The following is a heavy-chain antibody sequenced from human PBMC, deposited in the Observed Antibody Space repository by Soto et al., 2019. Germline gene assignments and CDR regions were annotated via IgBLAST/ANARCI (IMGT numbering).Heavy chain of an antibody. V-gene: IGHV2-5*01. CDR3: THRGTYSSGWYYFDS. CDR2: IYWNDDK. Sequence: ESCPTLVNPTQTLTLTCTFSGFSLTTSGVGXGWIRQPPGKALEWLALIYWNDDKRYSPSLKSRLTITKDTSKNQVVLTMTNMDPVDTATYYCTHRGTYSSGWYYFDSWGQGTRVTVSS. J-gene: IGHJ4*02. D-gene: IGHD6-19*01. CDR1: GFSLTTSGVG.